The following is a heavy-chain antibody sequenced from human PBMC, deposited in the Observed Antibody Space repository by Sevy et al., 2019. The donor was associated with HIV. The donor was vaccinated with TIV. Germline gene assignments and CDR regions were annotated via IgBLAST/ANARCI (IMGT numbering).Heavy chain of an antibody. J-gene: IGHJ4*02. Sequence: SETLSLTCTVSGDSVSSGSYYWSWIRQPPGMGLEWIGYMYYSGNTNYNPYLKSRVTISVDTSKNQFSLKLSSVTAADTAVYYCARQYDILTGYSHWGQGTLVTVSS. V-gene: IGHV4-61*01. CDR3: ARQYDILTGYSH. D-gene: IGHD3-9*01. CDR2: MYYSGNT. CDR1: GDSVSSGSYY.